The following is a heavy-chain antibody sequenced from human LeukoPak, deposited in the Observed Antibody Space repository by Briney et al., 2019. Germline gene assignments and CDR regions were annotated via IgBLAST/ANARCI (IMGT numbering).Heavy chain of an antibody. CDR2: ISGSGGST. D-gene: IGHD3-22*01. Sequence: GGSLRLSCAASGFTFSSYAMSWVRHAPGKGLEWVSDISGSGGSTYYADSVKGRFTISRDNSKNTLYLQMNSLRAEDTAVYYCAKGGYDRSGYYYADYWGQGTLVTVSS. CDR3: AKGGYDRSGYYYADY. J-gene: IGHJ4*02. CDR1: GFTFSSYA. V-gene: IGHV3-23*01.